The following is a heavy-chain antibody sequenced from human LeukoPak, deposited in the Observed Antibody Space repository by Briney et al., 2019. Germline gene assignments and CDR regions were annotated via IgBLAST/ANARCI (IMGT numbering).Heavy chain of an antibody. CDR3: ATLGEDNTDTPFDY. Sequence: ASVKVSCKTSGYTFIDYYIHWIRQAPGQGLEWMGWINPSTGGTDFAQKFQGKVSMTRDTSISTAYMELSRLGSDDTAVYYCATLGEDNTDTPFDYWGQGTLVTVSS. J-gene: IGHJ4*02. D-gene: IGHD3-16*01. CDR2: INPSTGGT. CDR1: GYTFIDYY. V-gene: IGHV1-2*02.